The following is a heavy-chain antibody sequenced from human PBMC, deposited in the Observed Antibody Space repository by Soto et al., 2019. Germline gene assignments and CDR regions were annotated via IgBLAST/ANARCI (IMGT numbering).Heavy chain of an antibody. CDR1: SGSISSSNW. CDR2: IYHSGST. J-gene: IGHJ6*03. CDR3: ARVSEAARYYYYYYMDV. V-gene: IGHV4-4*02. Sequence: SETLSLTCAVSSGSISSSNWWSWVRQPPGKGLEWIGEIYHSGSTNYNPSLKSRVTISVDKSKNQFSLKLSSVTAADTAVYYCARVSEAARYYYYYYMDVWGKGTTVTVSS. D-gene: IGHD6-13*01.